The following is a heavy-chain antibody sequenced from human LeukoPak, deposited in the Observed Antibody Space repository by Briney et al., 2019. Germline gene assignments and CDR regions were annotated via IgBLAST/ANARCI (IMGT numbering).Heavy chain of an antibody. CDR3: ARDQSIPNLDAFDI. Sequence: PGGSLRLSCAASGFTFSSYWMNWVRQAPGKGLEWVANIKQDGSEKYYVDSVKGRFTISRDNAKNSLYLQMYSLGVEDTAVYYCARDQSIPNLDAFDIWGQGTMVTVSS. CDR1: GFTFSSYW. CDR2: IKQDGSEK. V-gene: IGHV3-7*05. D-gene: IGHD1-14*01. J-gene: IGHJ3*02.